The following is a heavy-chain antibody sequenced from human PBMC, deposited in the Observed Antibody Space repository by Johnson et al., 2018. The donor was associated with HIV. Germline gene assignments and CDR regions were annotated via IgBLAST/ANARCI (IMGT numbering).Heavy chain of an antibody. V-gene: IGHV3-30*04. Sequence: QEQLVESGGGVVQPGRSLTLSCAASGFTFNKFAMHWVRQAPGKGLEWLAFISFDGSNKYYADSVKGRFTISRDNSKNTLYLQMNSLRAEDTAVYYCARDPGVVEAPRSRVDAFDIWGQGTMVTVSS. CDR2: ISFDGSNK. D-gene: IGHD2-15*01. CDR3: ARDPGVVEAPRSRVDAFDI. J-gene: IGHJ3*02. CDR1: GFTFNKFA.